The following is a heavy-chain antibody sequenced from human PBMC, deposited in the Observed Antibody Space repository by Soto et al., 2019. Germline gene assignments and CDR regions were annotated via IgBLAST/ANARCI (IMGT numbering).Heavy chain of an antibody. CDR1: GYSFTRYW. V-gene: IGHV5-51*01. Sequence: HGESLKISCKGSGYSFTRYWIGWVRQMPGKGLEWMGSIYPADSDTRYSPSFQGQVTISADKSISTAYLQWSSLKASDTAMHCCARLLGYCSGGSCYNYYYAMDVWGQGTTVTVSS. D-gene: IGHD2-15*01. CDR2: IYPADSDT. J-gene: IGHJ6*02. CDR3: ARLLGYCSGGSCYNYYYAMDV.